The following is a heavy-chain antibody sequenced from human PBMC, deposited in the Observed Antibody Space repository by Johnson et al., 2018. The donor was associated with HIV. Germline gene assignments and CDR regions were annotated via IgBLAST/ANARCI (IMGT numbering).Heavy chain of an antibody. D-gene: IGHD6-6*01. CDR1: GFTFSSYG. Sequence: QVQLVESGGGVVQPGRSLRLSCAASGFTFSSYGMHWVRQAPGKGLEWVAVIWYDGSNKYYADSVKGRFSISRDNSKNSLYLQMNSLRSEDTALYYCARSAIAARWHAFDIWGQGTMVTVSS. CDR3: ARSAIAARWHAFDI. CDR2: IWYDGSNK. J-gene: IGHJ3*02. V-gene: IGHV3-33*03.